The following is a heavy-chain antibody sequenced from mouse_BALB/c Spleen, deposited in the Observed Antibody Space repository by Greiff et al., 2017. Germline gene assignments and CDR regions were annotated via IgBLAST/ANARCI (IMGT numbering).Heavy chain of an antibody. V-gene: IGHV1-9*01. CDR2: ILPGSGST. D-gene: IGHD1-2*01. Sequence: QVQLKQSGAELMKPGASVKISCKATGYTFSSYWIEWVKQRPGHGLEWIGEILPGSGSTNYNEKFKGKATFTADTSSNTAYMQLSSLTSEDSAVYYCARNGAHYRGTWFAYWGQGTLVTVSA. J-gene: IGHJ3*01. CDR1: GYTFSSYW. CDR3: ARNGAHYRGTWFAY.